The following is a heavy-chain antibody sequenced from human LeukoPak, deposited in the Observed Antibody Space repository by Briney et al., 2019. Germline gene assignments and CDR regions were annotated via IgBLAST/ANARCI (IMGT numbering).Heavy chain of an antibody. D-gene: IGHD1-26*01. CDR1: GFTFSSYA. Sequence: PGGSLRLSCAASGFTFSSYAMSWVRQAPGKGLEWVSAIRDSGSSTRYADSVKGRFTTSRDNSKNTLFLQMNSLRAEDTAIYHCAKYGPQDSGSSHFDYWGQGALVTVSS. V-gene: IGHV3-23*01. CDR3: AKYGPQDSGSSHFDY. J-gene: IGHJ4*02. CDR2: IRDSGSST.